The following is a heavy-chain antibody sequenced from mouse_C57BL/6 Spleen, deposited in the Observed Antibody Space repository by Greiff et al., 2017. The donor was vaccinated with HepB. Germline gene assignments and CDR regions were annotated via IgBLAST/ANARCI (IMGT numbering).Heavy chain of an antibody. D-gene: IGHD1-1*01. Sequence: EVHLVESGGDLVKPGGSLKLSCAASGFTFSSYGMSWVRQTPDKRLEWVATISSGGSYTYYPDSVKGRFTISRDNAKNTLYLQMSSLKSEDTAMYYCARRLRDWYFDVWGTGTTVTVSS. CDR2: ISSGGSYT. J-gene: IGHJ1*03. CDR1: GFTFSSYG. V-gene: IGHV5-6*01. CDR3: ARRLRDWYFDV.